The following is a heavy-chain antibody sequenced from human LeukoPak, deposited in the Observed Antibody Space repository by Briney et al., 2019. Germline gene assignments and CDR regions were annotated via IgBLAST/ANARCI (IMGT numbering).Heavy chain of an antibody. CDR2: IYPRDSDT. CDR3: ARRVPTSATRVFDY. CDR1: GYTFTHYW. D-gene: IGHD2-15*01. J-gene: IGHJ4*02. Sequence: GESLKISCKASGYTFTHYWIGWVRQMPGKGLEWMGIIYPRDSDTKYSPSFQGQVTISADKSITTAYLQWSSLKASDSAMYYCARRVPTSATRVFDYWGQGTLVTVSS. V-gene: IGHV5-51*01.